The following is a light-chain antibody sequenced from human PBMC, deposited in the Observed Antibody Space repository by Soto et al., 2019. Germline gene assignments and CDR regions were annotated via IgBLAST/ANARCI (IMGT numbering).Light chain of an antibody. Sequence: EIVLTQSPATLSLSPGERATLSCRAGQNIGTSLVWSQQKPGQSPRLLIFATSRRATDIPDRFSGSGSGTDFTLAIRRLEPEDFAVYYCHQFGYSPRTFGQGTKVDIK. V-gene: IGKV3-20*01. CDR1: QNIGTS. CDR2: ATS. J-gene: IGKJ1*01. CDR3: HQFGYSPRT.